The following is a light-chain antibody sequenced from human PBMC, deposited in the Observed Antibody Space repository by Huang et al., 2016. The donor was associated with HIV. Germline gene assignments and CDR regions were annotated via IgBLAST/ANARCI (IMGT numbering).Light chain of an antibody. CDR1: DNLANS. CDR2: GAS. CDR3: QQSHSIPHT. J-gene: IGKJ2*01. V-gene: IGKV1-39*01. Sequence: DIQMTQSPSSLSASVGDRVTITCRTSDNLANSLNWDQQKSGAAPVLLIYGASNLQTGVSSRFSGGGSGTDFTLTITNLRPEDFATYYCQQSHSIPHTFGQGTRLE.